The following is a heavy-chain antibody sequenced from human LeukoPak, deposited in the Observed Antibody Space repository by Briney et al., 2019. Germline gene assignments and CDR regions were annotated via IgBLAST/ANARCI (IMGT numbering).Heavy chain of an antibody. D-gene: IGHD4-11*01. Sequence: GGSLRLSCEASEFTLKGYWMHWVRQGPGKGLVWVSRINSDGSSASYADSVKGRFTISRDNAKNTLYLQMNSLRAEDTAVYYCARGSPTPNSRYVDLWGRGTLVTVSS. CDR2: INSDGSSA. V-gene: IGHV3-74*01. CDR1: EFTLKGYW. CDR3: ARGSPTPNSRYVDL. J-gene: IGHJ2*01.